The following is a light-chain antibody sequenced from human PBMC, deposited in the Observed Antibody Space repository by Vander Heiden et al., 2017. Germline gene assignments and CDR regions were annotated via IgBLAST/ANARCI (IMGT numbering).Light chain of an antibody. Sequence: SYVLSHRPPVSVSPGQTASITCSGDKLGDKYASWYQQKPGQSPVMVIYQDRKRPSGIPERFSGSNSGNTATLTISGTQAMDEADYYCQAWDSSTVVFGGGTKLTVL. CDR3: QAWDSSTVV. J-gene: IGLJ2*01. CDR1: KLGDKY. V-gene: IGLV3-1*01. CDR2: QDR.